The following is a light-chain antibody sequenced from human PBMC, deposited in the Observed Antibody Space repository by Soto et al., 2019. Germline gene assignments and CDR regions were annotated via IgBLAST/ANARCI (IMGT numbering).Light chain of an antibody. V-gene: IGKV1-5*03. CDR2: KAS. CDR1: QNIYTW. Sequence: DYQVTQSPSTLSASVGDRFTIACRVSQNIYTWLAWYQQKPGIAPKLLIHKASTLESGVPSRFSGSGPGTEFTLTISSLQPEDFASYYCLQDYGDSWTFGQGTKVDI. J-gene: IGKJ1*01. CDR3: LQDYGDSWT.